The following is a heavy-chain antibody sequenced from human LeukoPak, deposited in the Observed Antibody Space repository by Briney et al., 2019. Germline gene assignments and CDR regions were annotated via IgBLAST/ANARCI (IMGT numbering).Heavy chain of an antibody. J-gene: IGHJ4*02. CDR3: ARDPTYSSSWHDY. D-gene: IGHD6-13*01. V-gene: IGHV4-38-2*02. CDR2: IYHSGST. Sequence: PSETLSLTCTVSGYSISSGYYWGWIRQPPGKGLEWIGSIYHSGSTYYNPSLKSRVTISVDTSKNQFSLKLSSVTAADTAVYYCARDPTYSSSWHDYWGQGTLVTVSS. CDR1: GYSISSGYY.